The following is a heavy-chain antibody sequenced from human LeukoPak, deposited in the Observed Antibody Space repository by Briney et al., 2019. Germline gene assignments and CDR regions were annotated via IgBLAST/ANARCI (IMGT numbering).Heavy chain of an antibody. V-gene: IGHV1-2*02. CDR2: INPNSGGT. CDR1: GYTFTGYY. J-gene: IGHJ4*02. D-gene: IGHD3-22*01. Sequence: ASVKVSCKASGYTFTGYYMHWVRQAPGQGLEWMGWINPNSGGTNYAQKFQGRVTMTRDTSISTAYMELSRLRSDDTAVYYCAGNYYDSSGYEDYWGQGTLVTVSS. CDR3: AGNYYDSSGYEDY.